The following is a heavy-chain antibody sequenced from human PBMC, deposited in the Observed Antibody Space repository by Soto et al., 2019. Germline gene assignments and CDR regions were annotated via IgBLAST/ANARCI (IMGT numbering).Heavy chain of an antibody. CDR3: ARGGAGIVATIELAYYFDY. CDR1: GGSFSGYY. Sequence: PSETLSLTCAVYGGSFSGYYWSWIRQPPGKGLEWIGEINHSGSTNYNPSLKSRVTISVDTSKNQFSLKLSSVTAADTAVYYCARGGAGIVATIELAYYFDYWGQGTLVTVSS. CDR2: INHSGST. J-gene: IGHJ4*02. V-gene: IGHV4-34*01. D-gene: IGHD5-12*01.